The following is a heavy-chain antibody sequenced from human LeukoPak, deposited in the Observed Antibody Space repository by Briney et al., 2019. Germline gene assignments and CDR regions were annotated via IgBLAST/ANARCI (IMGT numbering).Heavy chain of an antibody. J-gene: IGHJ4*02. Sequence: ASVKVSCKASGGTFSSYAISWVRQAPGQGLEWMGRINPNSGGTNYAQKFQGRVTMTRDTSISTAYMELSRLRSDDTAVYYCAKVEDYFDYWGQGTLVTVSS. CDR2: INPNSGGT. CDR1: GGTFSSYA. V-gene: IGHV1-2*06. CDR3: AKVEDYFDY.